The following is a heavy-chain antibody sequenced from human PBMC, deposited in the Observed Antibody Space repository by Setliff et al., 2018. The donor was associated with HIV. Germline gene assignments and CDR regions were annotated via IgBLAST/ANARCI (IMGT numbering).Heavy chain of an antibody. Sequence: PGGSLRLSCAASGFTFSRYEMTWVRQAPGKGLDWVAHIGSSNHGIHYTASVQGRFTVSRDNAKNSLYLQMNNLSVDDTAVYYCVRDSAACVWVGASVYYFDFWGQGIQVTVSS. CDR2: IGSSNHGI. D-gene: IGHD1-26*01. J-gene: IGHJ4*02. CDR3: VRDSAACVWVGASVYYFDF. V-gene: IGHV3-48*03. CDR1: GFTFSRYE.